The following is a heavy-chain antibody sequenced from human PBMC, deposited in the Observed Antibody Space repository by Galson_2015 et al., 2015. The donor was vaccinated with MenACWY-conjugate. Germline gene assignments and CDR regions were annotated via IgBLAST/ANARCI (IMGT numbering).Heavy chain of an antibody. CDR1: GFNFNNAW. V-gene: IGHV3-15*07. CDR3: GGDFLGN. J-gene: IGHJ4*02. Sequence: LRLSCAASGFNFNNAWMHWVRPAPGKGLEWVGLIRRNTDGGTTDYAAPVKGSFTISRDDSKNTLYLQMNSLKIEDTAVYYCGGDFLGNWGQGTLVTVSS. D-gene: IGHD4-17*01. CDR2: IRRNTDGGTT.